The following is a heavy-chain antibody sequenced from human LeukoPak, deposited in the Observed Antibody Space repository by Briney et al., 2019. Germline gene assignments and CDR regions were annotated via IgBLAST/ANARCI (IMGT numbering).Heavy chain of an antibody. CDR1: GGSISSSSYY. Sequence: PSETLSLTCTVSGGSISSSSYYWGWIRQPPGKGLEWIGSIYYSGSTYYNPSLKSRVTISVDTSKNQFSLKLSSVTAADTAVYYCARERPRDGYKLFDYWGQGTPVTVSS. J-gene: IGHJ4*02. V-gene: IGHV4-39*02. CDR2: IYYSGST. CDR3: ARERPRDGYKLFDY. D-gene: IGHD5-24*01.